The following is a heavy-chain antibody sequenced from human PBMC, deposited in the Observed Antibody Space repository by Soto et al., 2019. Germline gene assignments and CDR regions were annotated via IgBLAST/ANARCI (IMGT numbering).Heavy chain of an antibody. D-gene: IGHD3-3*01. Sequence: TSETLSLTCTVSGGSISSYYWSWIRQPPGKGLEWIGYIYYSGSTNYNPSLKSRVTISVDTSKNQFSLKLSSVTAADTAVYYCARAPSVLRFYATWAFDYWGQGTLVTVSS. CDR2: IYYSGST. V-gene: IGHV4-59*01. CDR3: ARAPSVLRFYATWAFDY. CDR1: GGSISSYY. J-gene: IGHJ4*02.